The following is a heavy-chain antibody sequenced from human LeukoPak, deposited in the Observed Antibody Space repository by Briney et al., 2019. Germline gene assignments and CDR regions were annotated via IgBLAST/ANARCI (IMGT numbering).Heavy chain of an antibody. D-gene: IGHD3-10*01. CDR3: AKDQSGSAYYYYGMDV. V-gene: IGHV3-30*18. J-gene: IGHJ6*02. CDR2: ISYDGSNK. Sequence: GGSLRLSCAASGFTFSSYGMHWVRQAPGKGLEGVAVISYDGSNKYYADSVKGRFTISRDNSKNTLYLQMNSLRAEDTAVYYCAKDQSGSAYYYYGMDVWGQGTTVTVSS. CDR1: GFTFSSYG.